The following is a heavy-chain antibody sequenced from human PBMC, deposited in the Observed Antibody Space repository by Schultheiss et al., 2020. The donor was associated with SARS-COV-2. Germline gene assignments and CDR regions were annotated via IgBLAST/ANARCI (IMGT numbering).Heavy chain of an antibody. Sequence: SETLSLTCSVSGGSISGYFWSWIRQPPGKGLEWIGEIYHSGSTNYNPSLKSRVTISVDKSKNQFSLKLSSVTAADTAVYYCARARDYDILSGRYYYYYYGMDVWGQGTTVTVSS. J-gene: IGHJ6*02. CDR2: IYHSGST. CDR1: GGSISGYF. V-gene: IGHV4-59*12. CDR3: ARARDYDILSGRYYYYYYGMDV. D-gene: IGHD3-9*01.